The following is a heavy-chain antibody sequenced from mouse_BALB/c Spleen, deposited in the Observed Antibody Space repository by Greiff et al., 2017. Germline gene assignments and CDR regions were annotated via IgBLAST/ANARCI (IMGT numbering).Heavy chain of an antibody. Sequence: DVKLVESGPGLVKPSQSLSLTCTVTGYSITSDYAWNWIRQFPGNKLEWMGYISYSGSTSYNPSLKSRISITRDTSKNQFFLQLNSVTTEDTATYYCASFITTVAMDYWGQGTSVTVSS. CDR3: ASFITTVAMDY. D-gene: IGHD1-2*01. J-gene: IGHJ4*01. CDR1: GYSITSDYA. V-gene: IGHV3-2*02. CDR2: ISYSGST.